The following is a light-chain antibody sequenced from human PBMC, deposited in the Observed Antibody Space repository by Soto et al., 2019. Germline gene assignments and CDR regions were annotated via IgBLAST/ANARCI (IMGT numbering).Light chain of an antibody. V-gene: IGLV2-14*03. CDR1: SSDVGGYSY. J-gene: IGLJ2*01. CDR3: SSFSSITREV. CDR2: DVS. Sequence: QSALTQPASVSGSPGQSITISCTGTSSDVGGYSYVSWYQQHPGKTPKLMIYDVSNRPSWVSHRFSGSKSGNTASLTISGLQTEDEAEYYCSSFSSITREVFGGGTQVTVL.